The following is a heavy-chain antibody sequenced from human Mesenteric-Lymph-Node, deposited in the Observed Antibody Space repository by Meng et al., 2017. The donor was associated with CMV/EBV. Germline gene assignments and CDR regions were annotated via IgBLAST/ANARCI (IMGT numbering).Heavy chain of an antibody. CDR2: INPSGGAT. D-gene: IGHD1-26*01. CDR3: ARVPSWEPSHLEY. V-gene: IGHV1-46*01. Sequence: ASVKVSCKASGYTFTGYYMHWVRQAPGQGLEWMGIINPSGGATTYAQNFQGRITMTRDTSTSTVYMELSSLRSEDTAVYYCARVPSWEPSHLEYWGQGTLVTVSS. J-gene: IGHJ4*02. CDR1: GYTFTGYY.